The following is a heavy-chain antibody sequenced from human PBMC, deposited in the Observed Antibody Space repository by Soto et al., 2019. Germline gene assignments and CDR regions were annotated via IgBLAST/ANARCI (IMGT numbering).Heavy chain of an antibody. CDR2: IYYSGST. V-gene: IGHV4-59*01. CDR3: ARVDYDYIWGSYRFDY. D-gene: IGHD3-16*02. Sequence: SETLSLTCTVSGGSISSYYWSWIRQPPGKGLEWIGYIYYSGSTNYNPSLKSRVTISVDTSKNQFSLKLSSVTAADTAVYYCARVDYDYIWGSYRFDYWGQGTLVTVSS. J-gene: IGHJ4*02. CDR1: GGSISSYY.